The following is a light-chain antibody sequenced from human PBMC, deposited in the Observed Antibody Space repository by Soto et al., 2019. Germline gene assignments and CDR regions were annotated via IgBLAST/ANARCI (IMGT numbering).Light chain of an antibody. CDR1: QSVSSY. Sequence: EFVLRQSPSTLSLSPGERATLSCRASQSVSSYLAWYQQKPGQAPRLLIYDASNRATGTPARFSGSGSGTDFTLTISSLEPEDFAVYYCQQRRNWWTFGQGTKVDIK. J-gene: IGKJ1*01. CDR2: DAS. V-gene: IGKV3-11*01. CDR3: QQRRNWWT.